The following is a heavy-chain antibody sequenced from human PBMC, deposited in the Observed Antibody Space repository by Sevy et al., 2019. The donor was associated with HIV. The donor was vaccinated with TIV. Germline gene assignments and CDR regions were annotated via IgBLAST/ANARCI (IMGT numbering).Heavy chain of an antibody. CDR2: LSFGCGEI. CDR1: GFTFNKYS. V-gene: IGHV3-23*01. J-gene: IGHJ4*02. Sequence: GGSLRLSCAASGFTFNKYSMSWVRQPPGKGLEWVATLSFGCGEINYADSVKGRFTISRDNSKNSFYLQMNNLRAEDTALYYCAREGCTKPHDYWGQGPLVTVSS. D-gene: IGHD2-8*01. CDR3: AREGCTKPHDY.